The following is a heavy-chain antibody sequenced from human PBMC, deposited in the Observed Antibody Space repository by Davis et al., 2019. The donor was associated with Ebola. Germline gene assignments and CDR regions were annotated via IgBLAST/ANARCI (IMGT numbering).Heavy chain of an antibody. V-gene: IGHV3-13*01. CDR2: IGTAGDT. J-gene: IGHJ5*02. D-gene: IGHD2-15*01. CDR1: GFTFSSYD. Sequence: PGGSLRLSCAASGFTFSSYDMHWVRQATGKGLEWVSAIGTAGDTYYPGSVKGRFTISRDNAKNSLYLQVNSLRAEDTALYHCARDGGNIVVVANWFDPWGQGTLVTVSS. CDR3: ARDGGNIVVVANWFDP.